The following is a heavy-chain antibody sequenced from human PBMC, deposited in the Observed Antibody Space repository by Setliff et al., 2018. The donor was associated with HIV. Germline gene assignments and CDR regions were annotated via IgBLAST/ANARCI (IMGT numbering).Heavy chain of an antibody. CDR3: ARELVVVAATPHEYYYYGMDV. D-gene: IGHD2-15*01. V-gene: IGHV1-8*01. Sequence: ASVKVSCKASGYTFTSYDINGVRQATGQGLEWMGWMNPNSANTGYAQKFQGRVTMTRNTSISTAYMELSSLRSEDTAVYYCARELVVVAATPHEYYYYGMDVWGQGTTVTVSS. J-gene: IGHJ6*02. CDR2: MNPNSANT. CDR1: GYTFTSYD.